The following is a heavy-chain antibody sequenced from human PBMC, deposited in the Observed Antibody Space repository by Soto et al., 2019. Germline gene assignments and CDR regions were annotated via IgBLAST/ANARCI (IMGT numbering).Heavy chain of an antibody. CDR1: GFAFSDSA. CDR3: TRHRIIWANHMTAAVSNDGFDI. D-gene: IGHD2-21*02. J-gene: IGHJ3*02. Sequence: EVQLVESGGGLVQPGGSLKVSCVASGFAFSDSAIHWVRQSSGKGLEWVGRIKDKGNNYAIAYAASVTGRFTVSRDDSKNTAYLLINSLKIEDTAIYFCTRHRIIWANHMTAAVSNDGFDIWGQGTMVTVSS. V-gene: IGHV3-73*01. CDR2: IKDKGNNYAI.